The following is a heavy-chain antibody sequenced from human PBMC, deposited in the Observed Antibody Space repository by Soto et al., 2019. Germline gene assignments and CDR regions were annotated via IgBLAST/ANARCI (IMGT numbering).Heavy chain of an antibody. J-gene: IGHJ3*02. Sequence: QVQLQQWGAGLLKPSETLSLTCAVYGGFVRSGSYYWSWIRQPPGKGLEWIGEMSHSGGTHFNPYLKSRVTISVDTSKNQFSLKMSSVTAADTALYYCARVERGTATTVVDAFDIWGPVTMVTVSS. CDR3: ARVERGTATTVVDAFDI. V-gene: IGHV4-34*01. D-gene: IGHD1-1*01. CDR2: MSHSGGT. CDR1: GGFVRSGSYY.